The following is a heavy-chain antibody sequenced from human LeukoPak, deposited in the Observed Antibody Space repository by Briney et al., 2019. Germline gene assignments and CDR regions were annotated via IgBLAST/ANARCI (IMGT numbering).Heavy chain of an antibody. D-gene: IGHD2-15*01. V-gene: IGHV1-2*02. J-gene: IGHJ3*02. Sequence: ASVKVSCKASGYTFTGCYMHWVRQAPGQGLEWMGWINPNSGGTNYAQKFQGRVTMTRDTSISTAYMELSRLRSDDTAVYYCARDWCSGGSCYGAFDIWGQGTMVTGSS. CDR3: ARDWCSGGSCYGAFDI. CDR2: INPNSGGT. CDR1: GYTFTGCY.